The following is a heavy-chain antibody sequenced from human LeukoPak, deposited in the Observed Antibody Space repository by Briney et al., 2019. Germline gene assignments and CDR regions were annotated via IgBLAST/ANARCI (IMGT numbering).Heavy chain of an antibody. J-gene: IGHJ4*02. CDR2: ISGSGGTT. CDR1: GFTFSSYD. V-gene: IGHV3-23*01. D-gene: IGHD5-18*01. Sequence: GGSLRLSCAASGFTFSSYDMSWVRQAPGKGLEWVSAISGSGGTTYYPDSGKGRFTVSRDNSENTLYLQMNSLRAEDTAVYYCAKRLPFYYDYWGQGTLVTVSS. CDR3: AKRLPFYYDY.